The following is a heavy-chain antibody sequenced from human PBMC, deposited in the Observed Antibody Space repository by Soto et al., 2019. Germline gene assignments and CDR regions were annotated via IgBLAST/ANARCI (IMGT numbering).Heavy chain of an antibody. CDR2: IYLDGST. D-gene: IGHD3-22*01. J-gene: IGHJ4*02. CDR3: ARGSDYYDTSGPPGY. V-gene: IGHV4-4*02. CDR1: GGSINTGHW. Sequence: QVQLQESGPGLVKASGTLSLTCVVSGGSINTGHWWSWVRQTPGKGLEWIGEIYLDGSTNYNPSLKSRVTLSLEKSKNQFSLKLTSVTAADTAVYYCARGSDYYDTSGPPGYWGQGTLVTVSS.